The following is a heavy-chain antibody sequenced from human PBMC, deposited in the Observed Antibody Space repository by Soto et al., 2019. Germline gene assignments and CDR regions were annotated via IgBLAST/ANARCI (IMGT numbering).Heavy chain of an antibody. CDR3: ARDNGIEDSFDP. J-gene: IGHJ5*02. CDR2: ITSSSSTI. Sequence: LLLSCAASGFTFSTYSMNWVRQAPGKALERIAYITSSSSTIFYADSVKGRFPTSSDNAKNSLYLQIKSLRDEDRCVYYCARDNGIEDSFDPWGQGTLVTVSS. V-gene: IGHV3-48*02. CDR1: GFTFSTYS.